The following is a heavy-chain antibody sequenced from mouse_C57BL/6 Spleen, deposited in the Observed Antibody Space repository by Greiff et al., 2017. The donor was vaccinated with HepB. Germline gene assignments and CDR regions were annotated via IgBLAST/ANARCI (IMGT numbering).Heavy chain of an antibody. CDR3: ARGDYYGSSYAY. D-gene: IGHD1-1*01. J-gene: IGHJ3*01. Sequence: EVQLQQSGPELVKPGASVKISCKASGYTFTDYYMNWVKQSHGKSLEWIGDINPNNGGTSYNQKFKGKATLTVDMSSSTAYMELRSLTSEDSAVYYCARGDYYGSSYAYWGQGTLVTVSA. V-gene: IGHV1-26*01. CDR2: INPNNGGT. CDR1: GYTFTDYY.